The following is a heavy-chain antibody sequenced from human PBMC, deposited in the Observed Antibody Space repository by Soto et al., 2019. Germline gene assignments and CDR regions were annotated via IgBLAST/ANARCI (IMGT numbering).Heavy chain of an antibody. CDR2: IIPVFGTP. CDR1: GGTFSSYA. CDR3: ARNLYMIDRYWYFDL. V-gene: IGHV1-69*12. J-gene: IGHJ2*01. Sequence: QVQLVQSGAEGKKPGSSVKVSCKASGGTFSSYAISWVRQAPGQGLEWMGGIIPVFGTPNYAQKFQGRVTITADDSTSTDYMELSSLRSEDTAVYYCARNLYMIDRYWYFDLWGRGTLVNVSS. D-gene: IGHD3-22*01.